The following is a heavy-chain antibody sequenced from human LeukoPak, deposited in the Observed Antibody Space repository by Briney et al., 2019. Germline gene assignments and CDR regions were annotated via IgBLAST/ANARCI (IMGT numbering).Heavy chain of an antibody. CDR2: ISSSSNYT. D-gene: IGHD6-25*01. CDR3: ARDSSSSAWFDY. V-gene: IGHV3-11*05. Sequence: GGSLRLSCAASGFTFSDYYMSWIRQAPGKGLAWISYISSSSNYTNYADSVKGRFTISRDSAKNSLYLQMNSLRAEDTAVYYCARDSSSSAWFDYWGQGTLVTVSS. CDR1: GFTFSDYY. J-gene: IGHJ4*02.